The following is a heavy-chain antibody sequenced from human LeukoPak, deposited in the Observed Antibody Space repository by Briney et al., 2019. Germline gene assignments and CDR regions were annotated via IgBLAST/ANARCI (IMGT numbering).Heavy chain of an antibody. Sequence: GGPLRLSCAASGVIFSSNGMSWVRQATGQGPEWVSAISGSGGSTYYADSVKGRFIISRDNSNNTLYLQMNSLRAEDTAVYYCAKDRSGGTMTTVMVVWGQGTLVTVSS. J-gene: IGHJ4*02. CDR2: ISGSGGST. V-gene: IGHV3-23*01. CDR3: AKDRSGGTMTTVMVV. D-gene: IGHD4-17*01. CDR1: GVIFSSNG.